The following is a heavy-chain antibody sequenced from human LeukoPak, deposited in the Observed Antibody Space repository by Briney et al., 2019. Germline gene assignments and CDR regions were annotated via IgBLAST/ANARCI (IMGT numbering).Heavy chain of an antibody. J-gene: IGHJ4*02. CDR2: IKGDGTYT. V-gene: IGHV3-74*01. CDR3: SYDHFDY. CDR1: RFTFNSYA. D-gene: IGHD2-21*01. Sequence: PGGSLRLSCAASRFTFNSYAMSWVRQAPGKGLEWVSRIKGDGTYTTYADSVEGRFIISRDNAKSTLYLQMNSLRAEDTAVYYCSYDHFDYWGQGTLVTVSS.